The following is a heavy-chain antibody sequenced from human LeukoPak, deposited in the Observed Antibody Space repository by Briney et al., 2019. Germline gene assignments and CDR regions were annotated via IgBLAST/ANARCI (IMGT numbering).Heavy chain of an antibody. J-gene: IGHJ3*01. D-gene: IGHD7-27*01. CDR3: AREDDSWGPNNLDL. Sequence: AGGSLRLSCAASAFTFSDYSMNWVRQAPGKGLEWISYIDTSSSTMYYADSVMGRFTISRDNAKESLYLQMNSLRDEDTAVYYCAREDDSWGPNNLDLWGQGTMVTVSS. CDR1: AFTFSDYS. V-gene: IGHV3-48*02. CDR2: IDTSSSTM.